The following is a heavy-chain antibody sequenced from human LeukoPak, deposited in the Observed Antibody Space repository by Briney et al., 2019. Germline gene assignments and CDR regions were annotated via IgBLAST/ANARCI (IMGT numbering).Heavy chain of an antibody. D-gene: IGHD2-21*02. Sequence: GGSLRLSCTASGFAASSNYINWVRQAPGKGLEWVSVIHSGGNTYYAHSVKDRFTIFRDNSKNPVYLQMNSLRAEDTALYYCARERDGYCGGDCYYYYGMDVWGQGTTVTVSS. CDR1: GFAASSNY. CDR2: IHSGGNT. V-gene: IGHV3-66*01. J-gene: IGHJ6*02. CDR3: ARERDGYCGGDCYYYYGMDV.